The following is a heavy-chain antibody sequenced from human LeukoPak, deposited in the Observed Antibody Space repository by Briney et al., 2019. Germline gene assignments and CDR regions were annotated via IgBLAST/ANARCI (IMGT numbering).Heavy chain of an antibody. Sequence: PGRSLRLSCAASGFTFSSYGMHWVRQAPGKGLEWVAVISYDGSNKYYADSVKGRFTISRDDSKNTLYLQMNSLRAEDTAVYYCAKDGSAAGTHYYYGMDVWGQGTTVTVSS. V-gene: IGHV3-30*18. J-gene: IGHJ6*02. CDR3: AKDGSAAGTHYYYGMDV. CDR2: ISYDGSNK. D-gene: IGHD6-13*01. CDR1: GFTFSSYG.